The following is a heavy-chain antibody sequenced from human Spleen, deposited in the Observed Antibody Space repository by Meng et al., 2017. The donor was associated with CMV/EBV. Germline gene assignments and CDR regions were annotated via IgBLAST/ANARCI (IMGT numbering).Heavy chain of an antibody. Sequence: CKGSGYTFTSGDIHWVRQAPGQRLEWMGWINPGNGNRKSSQRFQGRVTITRDTSASTAYMELRSLTSEDTAVYYCAREYNFVSGSFPYWGQGTLVTVSS. D-gene: IGHD3-10*01. CDR3: AREYNFVSGSFPY. J-gene: IGHJ4*02. CDR1: GYTFTSGD. V-gene: IGHV1-3*01. CDR2: INPGNGNR.